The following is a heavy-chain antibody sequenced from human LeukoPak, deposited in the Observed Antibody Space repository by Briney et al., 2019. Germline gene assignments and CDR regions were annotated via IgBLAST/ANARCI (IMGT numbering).Heavy chain of an antibody. J-gene: IGHJ4*02. Sequence: PGGSLRLSCAASGFTFNRYGMNWVRQAPGKGLEWVSGISPGGDIKYYADSVKGRFVISRDNSKNTVYLQMNSLRVDDTVRYYCAQDGAWLRFDHWGQGTLVTVSS. CDR1: GFTFNRYG. CDR2: ISPGGDIK. D-gene: IGHD5-12*01. V-gene: IGHV3-23*01. CDR3: AQDGAWLRFDH.